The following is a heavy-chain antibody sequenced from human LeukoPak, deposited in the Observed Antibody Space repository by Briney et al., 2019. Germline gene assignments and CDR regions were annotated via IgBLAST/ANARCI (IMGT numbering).Heavy chain of an antibody. J-gene: IGHJ5*02. V-gene: IGHV1-18*01. CDR3: ARVIITMVRGVINNWFDP. CDR1: GYTFTSYG. D-gene: IGHD3-10*01. CDR2: ISAYNGNT. Sequence: ASVKVSCKASGYTFTSYGISWVRQAPGQGLEWVGLISAYNGNTNNAQKLQGRVNMTTDTSTSTASMELRSLRSDDTAVYYCARVIITMVRGVINNWFDPWGQGTLVTVSS.